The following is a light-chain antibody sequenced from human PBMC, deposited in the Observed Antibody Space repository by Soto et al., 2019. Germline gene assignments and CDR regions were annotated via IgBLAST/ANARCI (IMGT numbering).Light chain of an antibody. CDR2: EGS. V-gene: IGLV2-23*01. CDR1: ISDVGSYNL. J-gene: IGLJ1*01. CDR3: CSYAGSSTFYV. Sequence: SVQRPPSSVGGSPGQSNTISCTGTISDVGSYNLVSWYQQHPGKAPKLMIYEGSKRPSGISDRFYGSKSGNTASLTISGLQAEDEADYYCCSYAGSSTFYVFGTRTKVT.